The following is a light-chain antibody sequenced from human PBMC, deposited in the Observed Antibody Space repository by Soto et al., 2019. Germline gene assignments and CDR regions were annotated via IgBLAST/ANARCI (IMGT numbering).Light chain of an antibody. Sequence: QSALTQPASVSGSLGQSITISCTGTSSDIGAYNFVSGYQEHPGKAPKLMIYEVSNRPSGVSDSFSASKSGNMASLTIAGLRGGNEAEYYGSQYGNGTSLVFAGGTKVAAL. V-gene: IGLV2-14*01. CDR2: EVS. CDR3: SQYGNGTSLV. J-gene: IGLJ3*02. CDR1: SSDIGAYNF.